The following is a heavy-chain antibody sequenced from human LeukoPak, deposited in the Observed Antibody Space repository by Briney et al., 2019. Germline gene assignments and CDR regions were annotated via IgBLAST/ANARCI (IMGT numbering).Heavy chain of an antibody. Sequence: GGSLRLSCAASGFSFSDYYMSWVRQAPGKGLEWISYITNSGSTIYYAESVKGRFTISRDDAKNSLYLQMNNLRAEDAAVYYCARDRDCGTTTCSVDYWGQGTLVTVSS. J-gene: IGHJ4*02. V-gene: IGHV3-11*01. CDR1: GFSFSDYY. CDR2: ITNSGSTI. D-gene: IGHD2-2*01. CDR3: ARDRDCGTTTCSVDY.